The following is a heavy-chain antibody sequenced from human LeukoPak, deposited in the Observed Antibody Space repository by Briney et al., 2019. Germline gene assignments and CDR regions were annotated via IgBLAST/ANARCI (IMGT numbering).Heavy chain of an antibody. CDR1: GFTFSSYG. Sequence: GGSLRLSCAASGFTFSSYGMHWVRQAPGKELEWVAVISYDGSNKYYADSVKGRFTISRDNSKNTLYLQMNSLRAEDTAVYYCAKDTGIVVVVAATDYWGQGTLVTVSS. D-gene: IGHD2-15*01. CDR2: ISYDGSNK. V-gene: IGHV3-30*18. J-gene: IGHJ4*02. CDR3: AKDTGIVVVVAATDY.